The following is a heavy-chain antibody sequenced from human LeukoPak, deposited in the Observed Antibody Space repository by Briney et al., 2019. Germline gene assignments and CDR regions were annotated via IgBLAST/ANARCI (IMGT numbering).Heavy chain of an antibody. D-gene: IGHD1-20*01. CDR2: IYTSGST. CDR3: ARTGNNFKDTFDS. J-gene: IGHJ4*02. CDR1: GGSISSGSYY. V-gene: IGHV4-61*02. Sequence: SSQTLSLTCTVSGGSISSGSYYWSWIRRPAGKGLEWIGRIYTSGSTNYNPSLKSRVTISVDTSKNQFSLKLSSVTAADTAVYYCARTGNNFKDTFDSWGQGTLVTVSS.